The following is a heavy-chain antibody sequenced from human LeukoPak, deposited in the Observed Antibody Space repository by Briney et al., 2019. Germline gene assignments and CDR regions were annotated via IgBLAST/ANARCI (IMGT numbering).Heavy chain of an antibody. CDR2: INHSGST. CDR3: AREPNGGSYIAERWFDP. CDR1: GGSFSGYY. J-gene: IGHJ5*02. V-gene: IGHV4-34*01. D-gene: IGHD1-26*01. Sequence: SETLSLTCAVYGGSFSGYYWSWIRQPPGKGLEWIGEINHSGSTNYNPSLKSRVTISVDTSKNQFSLKLSSVTAADTAVYYCAREPNGGSYIAERWFDPWGQGTLVTVSS.